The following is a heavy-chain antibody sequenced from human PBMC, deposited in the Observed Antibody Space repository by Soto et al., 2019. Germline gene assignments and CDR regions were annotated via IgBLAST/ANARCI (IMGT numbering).Heavy chain of an antibody. J-gene: IGHJ5*02. CDR1: GGSITSADSY. CDR2: IAYSGDT. D-gene: IGHD3-9*01. Sequence: PSETLSLTFSVSGGSITSADSYGFWIRQHPGKGLESIGYIAYSGDTYFNPSLRSRLSISSDTDKNQFSLKLSSVTAADTAFYYCARDFEKSAIGPWGQGTLVTVPS. V-gene: IGHV4-31*03. CDR3: ARDFEKSAIGP.